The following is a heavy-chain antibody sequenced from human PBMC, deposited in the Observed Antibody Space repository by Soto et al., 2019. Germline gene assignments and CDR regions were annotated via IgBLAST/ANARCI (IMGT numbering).Heavy chain of an antibody. CDR3: ARDPYGGYIFDA. V-gene: IGHV3-30-3*01. CDR1: GFTFRNYA. Sequence: QVQLVESGGGVFQPGTSLRLSCAASGFTFRNYAMHWVRQSPAKGLEWLAVISFDGANIFYADAAKGRFTISRDNSMQTLYLQLYSMRPEDTGIYLCARDPYGGYIFDAWGQGTQVTLSS. D-gene: IGHD5-12*01. J-gene: IGHJ4*02. CDR2: ISFDGANI.